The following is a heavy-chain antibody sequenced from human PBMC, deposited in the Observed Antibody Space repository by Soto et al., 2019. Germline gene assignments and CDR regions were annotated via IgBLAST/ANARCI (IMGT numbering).Heavy chain of an antibody. Sequence: SGPTLVNPTQTLTLTCTFSGFSLSTSGMCVSWIRQPPGKALEWLARIDWDDDKYYSTSLKTRLTISKDTSKNQVVLTMTNMDPVDTATYYCARIRTGYCSGGSSDYWGQGTLVTVSS. CDR2: IDWDDDK. V-gene: IGHV2-70*11. D-gene: IGHD2-15*01. CDR1: GFSLSTSGMC. J-gene: IGHJ4*02. CDR3: ARIRTGYCSGGSSDY.